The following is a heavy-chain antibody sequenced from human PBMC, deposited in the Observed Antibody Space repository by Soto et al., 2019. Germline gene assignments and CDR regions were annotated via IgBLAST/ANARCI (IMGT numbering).Heavy chain of an antibody. CDR1: GYPVTAYY. Sequence: QLHLVQSGAVVKKPGASVTVSCSASGYPVTAYYMHWVRQAPGRGLEWMGGINPATGAAKYTQTFPGRVTMPRDTSTSRGFQELSGLTSEDTAVFYCARGGGVGVAGSAAFDMWGQGTLVTVSS. J-gene: IGHJ3*02. CDR2: INPATGAA. V-gene: IGHV1-2*02. D-gene: IGHD3-3*01. CDR3: ARGGGVGVAGSAAFDM.